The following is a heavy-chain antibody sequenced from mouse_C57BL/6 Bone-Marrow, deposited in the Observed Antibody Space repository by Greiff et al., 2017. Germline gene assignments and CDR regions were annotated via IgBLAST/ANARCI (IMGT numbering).Heavy chain of an antibody. J-gene: IGHJ2*01. V-gene: IGHV5-12*01. Sequence: EVMLVESGGGLVQPGGSLKLSCAASGFTFSDYYMYWVRQTPEKRLEWVAYISNGGGSTYYPDNVKGRFTISRDNAKNTLYLQMSRLKSEDTAMYYCAREGRGYYFDYWGQGTTLTVSS. CDR3: AREGRGYYFDY. CDR1: GFTFSDYY. CDR2: ISNGGGST.